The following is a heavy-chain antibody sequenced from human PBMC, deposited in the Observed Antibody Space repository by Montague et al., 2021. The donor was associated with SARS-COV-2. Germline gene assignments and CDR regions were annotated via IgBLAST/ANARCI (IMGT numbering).Heavy chain of an antibody. CDR2: ISISGST. CDR1: GGSISSGSYD. J-gene: IGHJ4*02. Sequence: TLSLTCTVSGGSISSGSYDWSWIRQPAGKGLEWIGRISISGSTNYNPSLKSRVTISVDTSKNQFSLKLSSVTAADTAVYYCARYIAVADIFDYWGQGTLVTVSS. V-gene: IGHV4-61*02. CDR3: ARYIAVADIFDY. D-gene: IGHD6-19*01.